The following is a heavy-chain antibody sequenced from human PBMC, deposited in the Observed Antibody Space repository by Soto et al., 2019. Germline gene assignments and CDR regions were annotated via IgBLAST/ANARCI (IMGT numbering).Heavy chain of an antibody. J-gene: IGHJ5*02. CDR3: ASGGFRQWLLDH. D-gene: IGHD6-19*01. CDR2: INTDGTTT. V-gene: IGHV3-74*01. Sequence: EVQLVESGGGSGQPGGSLSLSCAASGFTFSSYWIHWVRQVPGKGLVWVSRINTDGTTTNYADSVKGRFTISRDNAKNTVYLRINSLRAEDTAVYYCASGGFRQWLLDHWGQGTLVTVSS. CDR1: GFTFSSYW.